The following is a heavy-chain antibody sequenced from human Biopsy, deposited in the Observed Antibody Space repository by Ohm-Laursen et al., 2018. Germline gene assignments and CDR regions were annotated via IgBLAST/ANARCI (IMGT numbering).Heavy chain of an antibody. Sequence: SLRLSCAASGFTLSSFAMCWVRQAPGKGRVWVSGISYSGGSTHYADSVKGRFSISRDTSKNTLYLQMNSLRAEDTAVYYCAKDVFGGFSGNTDYYAYYFDSWGQGTLVTFSS. CDR1: GFTLSSFA. CDR3: AKDVFGGFSGNTDYYAYYFDS. CDR2: ISYSGGST. J-gene: IGHJ4*02. D-gene: IGHD3-10*02. V-gene: IGHV3-23*01.